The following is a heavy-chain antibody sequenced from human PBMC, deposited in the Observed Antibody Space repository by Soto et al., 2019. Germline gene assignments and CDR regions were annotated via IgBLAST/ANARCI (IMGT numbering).Heavy chain of an antibody. J-gene: IGHJ6*03. D-gene: IGHD6-19*01. V-gene: IGHV3-9*01. Sequence: GGSLRLSCAASGFTFDDYAMHWVRQAPGKGLEWVSGISWNSGSIGYADSVKGRFTISRDNAKNSLYLQMNSLRAEDTALYYWGKGGVAGLSYMDVWGKGTTVTVSS. CDR1: GFTFDDYA. CDR3: GKGGVAGLSYMDV. CDR2: ISWNSGSI.